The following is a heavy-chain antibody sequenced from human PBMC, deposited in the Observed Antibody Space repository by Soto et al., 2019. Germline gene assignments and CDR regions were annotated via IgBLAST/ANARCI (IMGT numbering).Heavy chain of an antibody. CDR3: ARRISSDDGSSIVVVVAATYFDY. J-gene: IGHJ4*02. CDR2: INHSGST. D-gene: IGHD2-15*01. V-gene: IGHV4-34*01. CDR1: GGSFSGYY. Sequence: SETLSLTCAVYGGSFSGYYWSWIRQPPGKGLEWIGEINHSGSTNYNPSLKSRVTISVDTSKNQFSLKLSSVTAADTAVYYCARRISSDDGSSIVVVVAATYFDYWGQGTLVTVSS.